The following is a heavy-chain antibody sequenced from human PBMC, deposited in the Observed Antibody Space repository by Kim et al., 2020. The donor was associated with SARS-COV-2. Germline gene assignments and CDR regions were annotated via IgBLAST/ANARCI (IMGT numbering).Heavy chain of an antibody. Sequence: YYDDSVKGRFTISRDNAKNSLYLQMNSLGDEDTAVYYCARGYYGSGSYNYWGQGTLVTVSS. V-gene: IGHV3-48*02. D-gene: IGHD3-10*01. J-gene: IGHJ4*02. CDR3: ARGYYGSGSYNY.